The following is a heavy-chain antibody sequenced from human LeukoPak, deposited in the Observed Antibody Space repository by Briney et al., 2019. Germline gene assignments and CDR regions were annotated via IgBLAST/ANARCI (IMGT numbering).Heavy chain of an antibody. CDR2: IWYDGSNK. CDR1: GFTFSSYG. Sequence: GRSLRLSCAASGFTFSSYGMHWVRQAPGKGLEGVAGIWYDGSNKYYADSVKGRFTISRDNSKNTLYLQVNSLRAEDTAVYYCARDFSGYCSGGSCYFPFYWGQGTLVTVSP. CDR3: ARDFSGYCSGGSCYFPFY. V-gene: IGHV3-33*01. D-gene: IGHD2-15*01. J-gene: IGHJ4*02.